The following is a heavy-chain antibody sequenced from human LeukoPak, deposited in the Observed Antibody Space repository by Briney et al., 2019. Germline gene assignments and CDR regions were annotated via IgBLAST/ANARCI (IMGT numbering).Heavy chain of an antibody. CDR2: IYYSGST. Sequence: PSETLSLTCTVSGGSISSSSYYWGWIRQPPGKGLEWIGSIYYSGSTYYNPSLMSRITISVDTSKNHFSLKLSSVTATDTSVYYSARHESPTTGPLIDYSGQGTLVTVSS. J-gene: IGHJ4*02. CDR1: GGSISSSSYY. D-gene: IGHD2-8*01. CDR3: ARHESPTTGPLIDY. V-gene: IGHV4-39*01.